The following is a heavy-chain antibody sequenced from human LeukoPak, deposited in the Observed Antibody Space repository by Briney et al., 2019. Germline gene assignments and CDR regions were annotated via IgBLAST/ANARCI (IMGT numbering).Heavy chain of an antibody. D-gene: IGHD3-3*01. CDR3: ARSDARRFYYYGMDV. CDR2: ISSSSSYI. Sequence: GGSLRLSCAASGFTFSSYSMNWVRQAPGKGLGWVSSISSSSSYIYYADSVKGRFTISRDNAKNSLYLQMNSLRAEDTAVYYCARSDARRFYYYGMDVWGQGTTVTVYS. CDR1: GFTFSSYS. J-gene: IGHJ6*02. V-gene: IGHV3-21*01.